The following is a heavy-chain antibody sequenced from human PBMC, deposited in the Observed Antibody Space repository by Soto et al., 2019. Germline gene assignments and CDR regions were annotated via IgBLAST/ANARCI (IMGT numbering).Heavy chain of an antibody. CDR3: VREESFGEY. D-gene: IGHD3-16*01. J-gene: IGHJ4*02. CDR2: ISGSGGDT. Sequence: LILSLAASGFTFSTYAMSWVRQAPGKGLEWVSAISGSGGDTYYVDSVKGRSTISRDNSKSTLYLQMNSLRADDTAVYYCVREESFGEYWGKGNMVIVSA. CDR1: GFTFSTYA. V-gene: IGHV3-23*01.